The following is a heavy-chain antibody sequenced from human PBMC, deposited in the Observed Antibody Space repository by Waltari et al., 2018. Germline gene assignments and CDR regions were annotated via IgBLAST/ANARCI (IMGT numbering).Heavy chain of an antibody. CDR2: ISYDGSNK. J-gene: IGHJ6*03. CDR3: ARAGIPSRYYYYYYMDV. V-gene: IGHV3-30-3*01. CDR1: GFTFSSYA. D-gene: IGHD2-21*01. Sequence: QVQLVESGGGVVQPGRSLRLSCAASGFTFSSYAMHWGRQAPGKGLEWVAVISYDGSNKYYADSVKGRFTISRDNSKNTLYLQMNSLRAEDTAVYYCARAGIPSRYYYYYYMDVWGKGTTVTVSS.